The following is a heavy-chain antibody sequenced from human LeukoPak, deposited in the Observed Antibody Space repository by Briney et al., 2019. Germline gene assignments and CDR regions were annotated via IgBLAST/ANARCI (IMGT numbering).Heavy chain of an antibody. CDR3: ARGPNRNWSGLDF. D-gene: IGHD1-1*01. CDR1: GFSFSGHW. V-gene: IGHV3-74*01. CDR2: ISPTGSTT. Sequence: WGSLRLSCTASGFSFSGHWMHWARQLPGKGLVWVSRISPTGSTTSYADSVKGRFTVSRDNAKNTLYLQVNNLRAEDTAVYYCARGPNRNWSGLDFWGKGTLLTVSS. J-gene: IGHJ4*02.